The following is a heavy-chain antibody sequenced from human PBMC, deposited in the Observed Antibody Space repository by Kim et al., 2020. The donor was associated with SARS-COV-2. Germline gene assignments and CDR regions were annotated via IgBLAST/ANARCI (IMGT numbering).Heavy chain of an antibody. CDR1: GGSFSGYY. J-gene: IGHJ5*02. D-gene: IGHD2-15*01. Sequence: SETLSLTCAVYGGSFSGYYWSWIRQPPGKGLEWIGEINHSGSTNYNPSLKSRVTISVDTSKNQFSLKLSSVTAADTAVYYCARALVVVVVAATQVDWFDPWGQGTLVTVSS. V-gene: IGHV4-34*01. CDR3: ARALVVVVVAATQVDWFDP. CDR2: INHSGST.